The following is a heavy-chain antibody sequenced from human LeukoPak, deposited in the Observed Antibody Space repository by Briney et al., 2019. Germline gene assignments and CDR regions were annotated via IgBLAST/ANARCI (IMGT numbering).Heavy chain of an antibody. Sequence: KSSETLSLTCAVYGGSSSGYYWSWTRQPPGKGLEWIGEINHSGSTNYNPSLKSRVTISVDTSKNQFSLKLSSVTAADTAVYYCARGGSDYYDSSVSLDAFDIWGQGTMVTVSS. CDR3: ARGGSDYYDSSVSLDAFDI. D-gene: IGHD3-22*01. CDR1: GGSSSGYY. V-gene: IGHV4-34*01. J-gene: IGHJ3*02. CDR2: INHSGST.